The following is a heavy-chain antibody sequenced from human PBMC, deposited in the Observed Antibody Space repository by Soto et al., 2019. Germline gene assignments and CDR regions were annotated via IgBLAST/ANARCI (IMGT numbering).Heavy chain of an antibody. J-gene: IGHJ6*02. CDR1: GYTFTGYY. CDR3: ARGASSSGGSGYYYYGMDV. D-gene: IGHD6-13*01. Sequence: QVQLVQSGAEVKKPGASVKVSRKASGYTFTGYYMHWVRQAPGQGLEWMGWINPNSGGTNYAQKFQGWVTMTGDTSISTAYMELSRLRSDDTAVYYCARGASSSGGSGYYYYGMDVWGQGTTVTVSS. V-gene: IGHV1-2*04. CDR2: INPNSGGT.